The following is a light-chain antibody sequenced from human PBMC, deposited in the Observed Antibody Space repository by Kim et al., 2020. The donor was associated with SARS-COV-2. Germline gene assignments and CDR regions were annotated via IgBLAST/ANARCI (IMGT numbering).Light chain of an antibody. Sequence: ASGGDRVTITCRASQSISSYLNWYQQKPGKAPKLLIYAASSLQSGVPSRFSGSGSGTDFTLTISSLQPEDFATYYCQQSYSAPLTFGGGTKVDIK. CDR2: AAS. J-gene: IGKJ4*01. CDR3: QQSYSAPLT. CDR1: QSISSY. V-gene: IGKV1-39*01.